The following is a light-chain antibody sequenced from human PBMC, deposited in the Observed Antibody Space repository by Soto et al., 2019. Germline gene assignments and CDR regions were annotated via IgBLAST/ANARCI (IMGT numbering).Light chain of an antibody. CDR1: SSDFGIYDL. V-gene: IGLV2-23*03. CDR3: CSYAGNRTFV. CDR2: EGS. J-gene: IGLJ2*01. Sequence: QSALTQPASVSGSPGQSITISCTATSSDFGIYDLVSWYQQHPGKAPKVIIFEGSKRPSGASNRFSGSTSGNTASLTISGLQAEDEADYHCCSYAGNRTFVFGGGTKLTVL.